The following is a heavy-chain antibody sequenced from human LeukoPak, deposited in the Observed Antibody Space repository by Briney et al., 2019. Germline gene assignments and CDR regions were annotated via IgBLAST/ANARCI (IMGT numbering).Heavy chain of an antibody. CDR2: IYYSGST. J-gene: IGHJ4*02. CDR1: GVTFSSDR. Sequence: PGGALRVSCAAPGVTFSSDRMNWGRESPGEGVGWVGYIYYSGSTNYNPSLKSRVTISVDTSKNQFSLKLSSVTAADTAVYYCARSPPPPDVLRFGYWGQGTLVTVSS. CDR3: ARSPPPPDVLRFGY. V-gene: IGHV4-59*01. D-gene: IGHD3-22*01.